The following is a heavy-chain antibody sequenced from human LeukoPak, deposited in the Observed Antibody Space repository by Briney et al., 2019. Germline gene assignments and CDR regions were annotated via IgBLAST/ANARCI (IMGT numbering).Heavy chain of an antibody. CDR1: GYTFTSYA. J-gene: IGHJ4*02. CDR2: INAGNGNT. V-gene: IGHV1-3*01. D-gene: IGHD1-26*01. Sequence: ASVKVSCKASGYTFTSYAMHWVRQAPGQRLEWMGWINAGNGNTKYSQKFQGRVTITRDTSASTAYMELSSLRSEDTAVYYCARDQGSEWELPNYFDYWGQGTLVTVSS. CDR3: ARDQGSEWELPNYFDY.